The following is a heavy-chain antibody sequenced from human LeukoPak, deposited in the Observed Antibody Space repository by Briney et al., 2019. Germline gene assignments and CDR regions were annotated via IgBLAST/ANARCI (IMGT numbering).Heavy chain of an antibody. Sequence: GGSLRLSCAASGFTFSTYSMNWVRQAPGKGLEWVSSISSSSSYIYYADSVKGRFTISRDNAKISLYLQMNSLRAEDTAVYYCARARKDYDSSGYYYFDYWGQGTLVTVSS. V-gene: IGHV3-21*01. CDR2: ISSSSSYI. CDR1: GFTFSTYS. D-gene: IGHD3-22*01. J-gene: IGHJ4*02. CDR3: ARARKDYDSSGYYYFDY.